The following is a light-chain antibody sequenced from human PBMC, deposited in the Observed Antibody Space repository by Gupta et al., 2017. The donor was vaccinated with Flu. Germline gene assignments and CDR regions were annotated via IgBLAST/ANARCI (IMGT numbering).Light chain of an antibody. J-gene: IGLJ3*02. V-gene: IGLV2-14*01. Sequence: TITCTGTSSDVGGYNDVSWYQQHPGEAPNLMIYGVTNRPSGVTTRFSGSKSGSTASLTISGLQAEDEADYYCSSDTNSSTCHWVFGGGTKLIVL. CDR1: SSDVGGYND. CDR3: SSDTNSSTCHWV. CDR2: GVT.